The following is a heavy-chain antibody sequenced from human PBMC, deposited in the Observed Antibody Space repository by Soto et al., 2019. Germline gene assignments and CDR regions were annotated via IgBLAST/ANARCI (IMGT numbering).Heavy chain of an antibody. J-gene: IGHJ3*02. CDR3: AKGAYYYDSSGPLGAFDI. CDR2: ISSSSSYI. V-gene: IGHV3-21*01. D-gene: IGHD3-22*01. CDR1: GFTFSSYS. Sequence: PWGSLTLSCAASGFTFSSYSMNWVRQAPGKGLEWVSSISSSSSYIYYADSVKGRFTISRDNAKNSLYLQMNSLRAEDTAVYYCAKGAYYYDSSGPLGAFDIWGQGTMVTVSS.